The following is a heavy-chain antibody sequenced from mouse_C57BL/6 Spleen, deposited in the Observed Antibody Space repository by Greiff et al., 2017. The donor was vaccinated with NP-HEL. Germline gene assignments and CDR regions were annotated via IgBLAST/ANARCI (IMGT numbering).Heavy chain of an antibody. Sequence: VKLQQSGAELVRPGSSVKLSCKASGYTFTSYWMDWVKQRPGQGLEWIGNIYPSDSETHYNQKFKDKATLTVDKSSSTAYMQLSSLTSEDSAVYYCARSGYYGSSYFDYWGQGTTLTVSS. V-gene: IGHV1-61*01. CDR3: ARSGYYGSSYFDY. CDR1: GYTFTSYW. J-gene: IGHJ2*01. CDR2: IYPSDSET. D-gene: IGHD1-1*01.